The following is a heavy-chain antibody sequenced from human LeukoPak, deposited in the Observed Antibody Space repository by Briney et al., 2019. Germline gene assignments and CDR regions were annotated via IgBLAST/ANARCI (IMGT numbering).Heavy chain of an antibody. CDR1: GFTFSTYW. D-gene: IGHD3-3*01. V-gene: IGHV3-7*01. J-gene: IGHJ4*02. CDR2: INQDGSGK. CDR3: ARSKRERVEAWSGTFEY. Sequence: PGGSPRLSCAASGFTFSTYWMTWVRQAPGKGLEWVANINQDGSGKYYVDSVEGRFTISRDNAKNSLFLQMSSLRAEDTALYYCARSKRERVEAWSGTFEYWGQGTLVTVSS.